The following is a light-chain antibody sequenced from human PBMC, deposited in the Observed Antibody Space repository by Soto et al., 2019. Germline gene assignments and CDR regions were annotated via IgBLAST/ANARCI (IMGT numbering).Light chain of an antibody. J-gene: IGKJ1*01. CDR2: KAS. V-gene: IGKV1-5*03. CDR3: QQYETFST. Sequence: DILMTQSPSTLSASIGDRVTITCRASQSVGRWLAWYQQKPGKAPKVLIYKASTLAYGVPSRFSGSGAGTEFTLTISSLQPDDFGTYFCQQYETFSTFGQGTKVGIK. CDR1: QSVGRW.